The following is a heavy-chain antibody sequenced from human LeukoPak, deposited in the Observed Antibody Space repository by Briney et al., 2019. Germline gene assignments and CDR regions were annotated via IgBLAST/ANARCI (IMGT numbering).Heavy chain of an antibody. J-gene: IGHJ6*03. CDR2: INPNSGGT. Sequence: ASVKVSRKASGYTFTGYYMHWVRQAPGQGLEWMGWINPNSGGTNYAQKFQGRVTMTRDTSTSTVYMELSSLRSDDTAVYYCARGPRITLVRGGQWYFYMDVWGKGTTVTVSS. V-gene: IGHV1-2*02. CDR1: GYTFTGYY. CDR3: ARGPRITLVRGGQWYFYMDV. D-gene: IGHD3-10*01.